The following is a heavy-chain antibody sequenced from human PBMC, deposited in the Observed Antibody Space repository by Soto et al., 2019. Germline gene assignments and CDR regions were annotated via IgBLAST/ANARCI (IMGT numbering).Heavy chain of an antibody. CDR2: ISSSTTYI. J-gene: IGHJ5*02. D-gene: IGHD6-13*01. CDR3: ARALSSWNLPKTWSDT. V-gene: IGHV3-21*01. CDR1: GFTFSAYS. Sequence: GSLRLSCAASGFTFSAYSMNWVRQAPGKGLEWVASISSSTTYIYYADSVRGRFTISRDNAEHSLYLQMNSLRADDTAVYYCARALSSWNLPKTWSDTWVKGT.